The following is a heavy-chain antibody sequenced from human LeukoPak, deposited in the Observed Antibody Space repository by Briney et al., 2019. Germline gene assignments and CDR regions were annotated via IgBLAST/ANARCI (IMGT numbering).Heavy chain of an antibody. CDR2: ISYDGSDK. D-gene: IGHD3-22*01. Sequence: PGGSLRLSCAASGFTFSNDGMHWVRQAPGRGLAWVALISYDGSDKHYADSVKGRFTVSRDNSKNTLYLQMNSLSRDDTAVYYCVGVGGYDSSGFLDYWGQGTLVTVSS. CDR3: VGVGGYDSSGFLDY. CDR1: GFTFSNDG. V-gene: IGHV3-30*03. J-gene: IGHJ4*02.